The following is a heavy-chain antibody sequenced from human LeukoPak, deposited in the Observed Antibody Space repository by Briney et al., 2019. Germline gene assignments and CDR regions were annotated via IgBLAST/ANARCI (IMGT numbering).Heavy chain of an antibody. Sequence: PSETPSLTCTVSGGSITSRDYYWGWIRQPPGKGLEWSGTISYSGRTYYNPSLESRVTISVDTSKNQFSLKLSSVTAADTAVYYCARLKTGDYGDYGGDYWGQGTLVTVSS. J-gene: IGHJ4*02. CDR3: ARLKTGDYGDYGGDY. CDR1: GGSITSRDYY. D-gene: IGHD4-17*01. CDR2: ISYSGRT. V-gene: IGHV4-39*01.